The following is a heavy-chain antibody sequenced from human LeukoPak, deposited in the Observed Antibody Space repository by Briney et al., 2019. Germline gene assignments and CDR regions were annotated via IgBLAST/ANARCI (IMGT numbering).Heavy chain of an antibody. J-gene: IGHJ5*02. CDR2: IYYSGST. D-gene: IGHD2-15*01. Sequence: SETLSLTCTVSGGSLSSYYWSWIRQPPGKGLEWIGYIYYSGSTNYNPSLKSRVTISVDTSKNQFSLKLSSVTAADTAVYYCARGGVVVVAAKDRWFDPWGQGTLVTVSS. V-gene: IGHV4-59*01. CDR3: ARGGVVVVAAKDRWFDP. CDR1: GGSLSSYY.